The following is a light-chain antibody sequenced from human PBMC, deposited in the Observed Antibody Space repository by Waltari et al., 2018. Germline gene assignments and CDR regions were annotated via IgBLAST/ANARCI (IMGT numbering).Light chain of an antibody. CDR3: QQSYSTPCF. Sequence: DIQMTQSPSSLSASVGDRVTITCRASQSISSYLNWYQQKPGKAPKLLIYAASSLQSGVPSRFSGSGSGTDFTLTISSLQPEDFATYYCQQSYSTPCFFGGGTKVEIK. J-gene: IGKJ4*01. V-gene: IGKV1-39*01. CDR2: AAS. CDR1: QSISSY.